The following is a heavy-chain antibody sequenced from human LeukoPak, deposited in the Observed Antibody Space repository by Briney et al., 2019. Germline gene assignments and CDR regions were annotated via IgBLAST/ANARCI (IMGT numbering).Heavy chain of an antibody. D-gene: IGHD6-13*01. CDR1: GFNFANHA. J-gene: IGHJ4*02. V-gene: IGHV3-23*01. Sequence: GGSLRLSCAASGFNFANHAMSWVRQTPGKGLEWVSAISGGGDITYYADSVTGRFTISRDNSKDTLFLQMNSLRAEDTAVYYCARAGRVGSSWYSYFDYWGQGTLVTVSS. CDR3: ARAGRVGSSWYSYFDY. CDR2: ISGGGDIT.